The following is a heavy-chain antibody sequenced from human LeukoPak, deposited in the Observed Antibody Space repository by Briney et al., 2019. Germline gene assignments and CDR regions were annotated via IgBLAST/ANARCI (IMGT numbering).Heavy chain of an antibody. V-gene: IGHV3-30*03. CDR2: ISYDGSNE. CDR3: ATPSSTMIVVDIGDY. J-gene: IGHJ4*02. D-gene: IGHD3-22*01. Sequence: GRSLRLSCAASGFTFSSYGMHWVRQAPGKGLEWVAVISYDGSNEYYADSVKGRFTISRDNSKNTLYLQMNSLRAEDTAVYYCATPSSTMIVVDIGDYWGQGNLVTVSS. CDR1: GFTFSSYG.